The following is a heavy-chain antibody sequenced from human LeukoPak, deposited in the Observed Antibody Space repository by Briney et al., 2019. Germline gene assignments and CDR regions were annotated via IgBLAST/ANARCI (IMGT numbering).Heavy chain of an antibody. J-gene: IGHJ4*02. V-gene: IGHV3-64*01. CDR3: ARGHHSSGWYANDY. Sequence: PGGSLRLSCAASGFIFSSYVMHWVRQVPEKGLEYVSAISSNGDSTYYANSVKGRFTISRDNSKNTLYLQMGSLRAEDMAVYYCARGHHSSGWYANDYWGQGTLVTVSS. CDR2: ISSNGDST. D-gene: IGHD6-19*01. CDR1: GFIFSSYV.